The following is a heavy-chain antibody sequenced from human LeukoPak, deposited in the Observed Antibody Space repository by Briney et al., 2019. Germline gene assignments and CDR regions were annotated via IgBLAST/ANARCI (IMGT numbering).Heavy chain of an antibody. Sequence: GGSLRLSCAASGFTLSGWWMKWVRQAPGKGLEWVANIKQDGSEKYYLNSVKGRFAISRDNAKNSLFLQMNSLRAEDTAIYYCVNLRRGWGQGTLVTVSS. CDR3: VNLRRG. V-gene: IGHV3-7*03. CDR2: IKQDGSEK. D-gene: IGHD3-16*01. CDR1: GFTLSGWW. J-gene: IGHJ4*02.